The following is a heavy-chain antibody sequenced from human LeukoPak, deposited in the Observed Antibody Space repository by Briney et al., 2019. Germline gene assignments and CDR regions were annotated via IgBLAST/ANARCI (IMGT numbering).Heavy chain of an antibody. D-gene: IGHD3-22*01. CDR1: GLTLSGNW. CDR2: INADGSEK. Sequence: PGGSLRLSCVASGLTLSGNWMTWVRQAPGKGLEWVANINADGSEKYYLDSVKGRFTISRDNAKNSLALQMNSLRAEDTAVYYCAKEVTMVVVVIFDYWGQGTLVTVSS. J-gene: IGHJ4*02. V-gene: IGHV3-7*03. CDR3: AKEVTMVVVVIFDY.